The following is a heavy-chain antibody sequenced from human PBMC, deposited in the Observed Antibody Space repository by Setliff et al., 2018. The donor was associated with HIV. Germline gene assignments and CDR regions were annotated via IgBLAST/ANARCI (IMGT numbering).Heavy chain of an antibody. CDR1: GGSISSYDYN. CDR3: ARYRRGAEWFDP. J-gene: IGHJ5*02. Sequence: SETLSLTCTVSGGSISSYDYNWGWIRQPPGKGLEWIANIYYTGRTYYNLSLKSRVTISVDTSKNQFSLKVTSLTAADTAVYYCARYRRGAEWFDPWGQGTLVTVSS. D-gene: IGHD1-26*01. V-gene: IGHV4-39*01. CDR2: IYYTGRT.